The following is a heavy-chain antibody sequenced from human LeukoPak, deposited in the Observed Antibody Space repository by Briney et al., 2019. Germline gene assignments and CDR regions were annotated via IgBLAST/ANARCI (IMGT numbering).Heavy chain of an antibody. Sequence: SETLSLTXAVSGYSISSGYYWGWIRQPPGKGLEWIGSIYHSGSTYYNPSLKSRVTISVDTSKNQFSLKLSSVTAADTAVYYCARLTVVAEYFQHWGQGTLVTVSS. CDR1: GYSISSGYY. D-gene: IGHD4-23*01. CDR3: ARLTVVAEYFQH. J-gene: IGHJ1*01. CDR2: IYHSGST. V-gene: IGHV4-38-2*01.